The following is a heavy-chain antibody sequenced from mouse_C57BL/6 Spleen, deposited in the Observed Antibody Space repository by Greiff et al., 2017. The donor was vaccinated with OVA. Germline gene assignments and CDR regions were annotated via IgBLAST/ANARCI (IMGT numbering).Heavy chain of an antibody. J-gene: IGHJ4*01. CDR2: IDPSDSYT. CDR3: ARGLLWLRQAMDY. Sequence: QVQLQQSGAELVMPGASVKLSCKASGYTFTSYWMHWVKQRPGQGLEWIGEIDPSDSYTNYNQKFKGKSTLTVDKSSSTAYMQLSSLTSEDSAVYYCARGLLWLRQAMDYWGQGTSVTVSS. D-gene: IGHD2-2*01. V-gene: IGHV1-69*01. CDR1: GYTFTSYW.